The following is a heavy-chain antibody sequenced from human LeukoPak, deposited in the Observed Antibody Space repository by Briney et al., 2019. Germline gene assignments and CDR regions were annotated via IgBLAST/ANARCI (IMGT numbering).Heavy chain of an antibody. J-gene: IGHJ4*02. CDR1: GFTFSIYA. CDR3: AKGWGHGDYASFDY. D-gene: IGHD4-17*01. CDR2: VSGSGGSI. Sequence: GGSLRLSCAASGFTFSIYAMNWVRQAPGTGLEWVSTVSGSGGSIYYAGSVKGRFTISRDNSKNTLFLQMNSLRAEDTAVYYCAKGWGHGDYASFDYWGQGTLVTVSS. V-gene: IGHV3-23*01.